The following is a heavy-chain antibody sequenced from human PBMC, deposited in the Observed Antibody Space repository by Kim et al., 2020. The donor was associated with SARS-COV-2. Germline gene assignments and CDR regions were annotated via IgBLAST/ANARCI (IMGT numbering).Heavy chain of an antibody. CDR3: ARVGVVAEFDY. J-gene: IGHJ4*02. CDR1: GGSISSGGYY. CDR2: IYYSGST. Sequence: SETLSLTCTVSGGSISSGGYYWSWIRQHPGKGLEWIGYIYYSGSTYYNPSLKSRVTISVDTSKNQFSLKLSSVTAADTAVYYCARVGVVAEFDYWGQGNLVTVSS. D-gene: IGHD2-15*01. V-gene: IGHV4-31*03.